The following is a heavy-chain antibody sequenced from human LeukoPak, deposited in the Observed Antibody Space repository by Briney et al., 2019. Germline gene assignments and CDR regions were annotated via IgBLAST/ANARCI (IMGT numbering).Heavy chain of an antibody. CDR1: GGSISTYY. V-gene: IGHV4-4*07. J-gene: IGHJ5*02. Sequence: PSETLSLTCTVSGGSISTYYWSWIRQPAGKDLEWVGHIYSSGSTNYHPSLKSRVPMSVDTSKNQLSLELNSVSAADTAVYYCARGYGSGSNWFYPWGQGTMVIVSS. CDR3: ARGYGSGSNWFYP. D-gene: IGHD3-10*01. CDR2: IYSSGST.